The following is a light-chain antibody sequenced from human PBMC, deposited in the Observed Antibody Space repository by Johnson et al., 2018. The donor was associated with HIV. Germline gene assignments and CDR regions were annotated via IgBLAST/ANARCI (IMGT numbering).Light chain of an antibody. J-gene: IGLJ1*01. CDR3: ETWDSSLSVV. CDR2: DND. Sequence: SVLTQPPSVSAAPGQKVTISCSGSYSNIGNNYVSWYQQVPGTAPKLLIYDNDKRPSGIPDRFSASKSGTSATLGITGLQTGDEADYYCETWDSSLSVVFGTGTTVTVL. V-gene: IGLV1-51*01. CDR1: YSNIGNNY.